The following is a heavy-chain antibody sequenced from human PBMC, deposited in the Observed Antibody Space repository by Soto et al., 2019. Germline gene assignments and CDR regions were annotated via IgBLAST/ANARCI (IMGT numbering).Heavy chain of an antibody. CDR2: ISAYNGNT. CDR1: GYTFTSYG. V-gene: IGHV1-18*01. CDR3: ARGTCYDILTGYYPLDY. Sequence: VKVSCKASGYTFTSYGISWVRQAPGRGLEWMGWISAYNGNTNYAQKPQGRVTMTTDTSTSTAYMELRSLRSDDTAVYYCARGTCYDILTGYYPLDYWGQGTLVTVSS. D-gene: IGHD3-9*01. J-gene: IGHJ4*02.